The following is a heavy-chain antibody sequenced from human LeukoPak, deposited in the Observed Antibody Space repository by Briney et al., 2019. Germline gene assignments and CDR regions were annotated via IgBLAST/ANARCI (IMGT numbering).Heavy chain of an antibody. D-gene: IGHD1-1*01. J-gene: IGHJ6*03. CDR1: GSTFSDYY. CDR3: ARGTGTPYYYYMDV. Sequence: GGSLRLSRAASGSTFSDYYMSWIRQAPGKGLEWVSYISSSGSTIYYADSVKGRFTISRDNAKNSLYLQMNSLRAEDTAVYYCARGTGTPYYYYMDVWGKGTTVTVSS. CDR2: ISSSGSTI. V-gene: IGHV3-11*04.